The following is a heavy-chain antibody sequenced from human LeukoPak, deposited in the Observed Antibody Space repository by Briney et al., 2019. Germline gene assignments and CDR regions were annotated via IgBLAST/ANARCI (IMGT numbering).Heavy chain of an antibody. CDR1: GGSISSYY. V-gene: IGHV4-4*07. D-gene: IGHD2-2*01. CDR3: TREVGYCSSTSCLWGHYYYYYYMDV. CDR2: IYTSGST. Sequence: PSETLSLTCTLSGGSISSYYWSWIRQPAGKGLEWIGRIYTSGSTNYNPSLKSRVTISVDTSKNQFSLKLSSVTAADTAVYYCTREVGYCSSTSCLWGHYYYYYYMDVWGKGTTVTVSS. J-gene: IGHJ6*03.